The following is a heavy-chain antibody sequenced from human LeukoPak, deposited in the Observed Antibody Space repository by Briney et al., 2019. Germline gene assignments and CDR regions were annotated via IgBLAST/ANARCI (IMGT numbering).Heavy chain of an antibody. J-gene: IGHJ4*02. CDR1: GFTFRNYV. CDR3: ATQYYYDSSGYYGIFDY. D-gene: IGHD3-22*01. CDR2: TSSDLNVK. V-gene: IGHV3-30-3*01. Sequence: PGGSLRLSCAASGFTFRNYVIHWVRQAPGKGLEWVAVTSSDLNVKLYADSVKGRFTISRDNSKNTLYLQMNSLRAEDTAVYYCATQYYYDSSGYYGIFDYWGQGTLVTVSS.